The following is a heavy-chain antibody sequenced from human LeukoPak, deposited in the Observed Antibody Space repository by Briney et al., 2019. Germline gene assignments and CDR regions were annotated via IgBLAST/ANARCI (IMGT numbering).Heavy chain of an antibody. CDR3: AREPNKEWYDYVWGSYRYLDY. CDR2: MNPNSGNT. V-gene: IGHV1-8*01. CDR1: GYTFTSYD. Sequence: ASVKVSCKASGYTFTSYDINWVRQATGQGLEWMGWMNPNSGNTGYAQKFQGRVTMTRNTSISTAYMELSSLRSEDTAVYYCAREPNKEWYDYVWGSYRYLDYWGQGTLVTVSS. D-gene: IGHD3-16*02. J-gene: IGHJ4*02.